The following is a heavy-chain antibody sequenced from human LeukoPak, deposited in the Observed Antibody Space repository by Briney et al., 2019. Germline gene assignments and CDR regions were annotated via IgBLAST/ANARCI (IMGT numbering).Heavy chain of an antibody. V-gene: IGHV3-64*01. D-gene: IGHD6-19*01. CDR1: GFSFSSSF. Sequence: GGSLGLSCAASGFSFSSSFMHWVRQAPGKGLEYVSGISANGGRTYYANSVKGRFTISRDNSKNTLYLHLGSLRPEDMAVYYCARGTRFITVAGTSLSFDPWGQGILVIVSS. J-gene: IGHJ5*02. CDR2: ISANGGRT. CDR3: ARGTRFITVAGTSLSFDP.